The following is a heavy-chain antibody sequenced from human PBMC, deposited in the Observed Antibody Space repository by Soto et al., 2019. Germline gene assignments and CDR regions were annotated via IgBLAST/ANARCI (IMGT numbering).Heavy chain of an antibody. V-gene: IGHV3-7*03. J-gene: IGHJ4*02. Sequence: PGGPLTLSSAASGSPFSEYRMTWIRQARGKGREWVANIKTDGPDKSPMDRATGRFIISRYNANNSLHLQMTSLRAEDTAIYYCVRDPSNSDSGDLFFDSWGQGTLVPVSS. D-gene: IGHD4-17*01. CDR3: VRDPSNSDSGDLFFDS. CDR2: IKTDGPDK. CDR1: GSPFSEYR.